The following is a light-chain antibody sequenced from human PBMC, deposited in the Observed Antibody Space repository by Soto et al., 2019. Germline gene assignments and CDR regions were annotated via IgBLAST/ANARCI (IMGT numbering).Light chain of an antibody. Sequence: EIVLTQSPATLSLSPGERATLSCRASQYIGGYLAWYQLRPSQGPRLLIFDAASRATGIPDRVSGSGSGTDFTLTISRLEPEDFAVYYCQQRASWPLTCGGGTKVEIK. CDR3: QQRASWPLT. V-gene: IGKV3-11*01. CDR2: DAA. J-gene: IGKJ4*01. CDR1: QYIGGY.